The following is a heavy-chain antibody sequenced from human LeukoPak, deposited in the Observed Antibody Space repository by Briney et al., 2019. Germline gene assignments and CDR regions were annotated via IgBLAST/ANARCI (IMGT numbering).Heavy chain of an antibody. CDR2: IDPSDSYT. CDR3: ARQNVGYSYGTFDF. D-gene: IGHD5-18*01. Sequence: GESLKISCKGSGYSFTSYWISWVRQMPGKGLGWMGRIDPSDSYTNYSPSFQGQVTISADKSISTAYLQWSSLKASDTAMYYCARQNVGYSYGTFDFWGQGTLVTVSS. V-gene: IGHV5-10-1*04. J-gene: IGHJ4*02. CDR1: GYSFTSYW.